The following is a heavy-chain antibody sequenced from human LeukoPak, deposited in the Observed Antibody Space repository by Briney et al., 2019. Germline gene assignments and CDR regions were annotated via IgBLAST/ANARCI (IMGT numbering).Heavy chain of an antibody. Sequence: GGSLRLSCAASGFTVSSNYMSWVRQAPGKGLEWVSAISGSGGSTYYADSVKGRFTISRDNSKNTLYLQMNSLRAEDTAVYYCAKVSAGSSWYFDYWGQGTLVTVSS. CDR2: ISGSGGST. V-gene: IGHV3-23*01. J-gene: IGHJ4*02. CDR1: GFTVSSNY. D-gene: IGHD6-13*01. CDR3: AKVSAGSSWYFDY.